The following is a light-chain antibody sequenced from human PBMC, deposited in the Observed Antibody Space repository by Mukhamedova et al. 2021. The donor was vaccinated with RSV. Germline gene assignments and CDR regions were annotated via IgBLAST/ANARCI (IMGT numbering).Light chain of an antibody. V-gene: IGKV1-5*03. CDR2: EAS. CDR3: QQYHNYPCT. J-gene: IGKJ2*02. Sequence: WYQRRVHGKASKLLIYEASILKSGVPSTFSGSGSGTEFTLTISSLQPDDFATYYCQQYHNYPCTFGQGTKLEIK.